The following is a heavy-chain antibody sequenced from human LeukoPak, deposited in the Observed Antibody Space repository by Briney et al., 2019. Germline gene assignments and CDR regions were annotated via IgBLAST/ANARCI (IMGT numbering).Heavy chain of an antibody. J-gene: IGHJ4*02. D-gene: IGHD3-10*01. Sequence: PGGSLRLSCAASGFTFDDYGMSWVRQAPGKGLVWVSRINADGTGTNYADSVKGRFTISRDNAKNTLYLQMNSLRAEDTAVYFCARDIGAPDDYWGQGTLVTVSS. CDR1: GFTFDDYG. CDR2: INADGTGT. CDR3: ARDIGAPDDY. V-gene: IGHV3-74*01.